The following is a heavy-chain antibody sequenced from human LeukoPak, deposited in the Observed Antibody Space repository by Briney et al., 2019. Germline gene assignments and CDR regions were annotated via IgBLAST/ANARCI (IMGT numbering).Heavy chain of an antibody. D-gene: IGHD3-3*01. CDR1: GFTFSNAW. CDR2: IKSKTDGGTT. CDR3: TTEHYDFWCGYHEY. Sequence: GGSLRLSCAASGFTFSNAWMSWVRQAPGKGLEWVGRIKSKTDGGTTDYAAPVKGRFTISRDDSKNTLYLQMDSLKTEDTAVYYCTTEHYDFWCGYHEYWGQGTLVTVSS. V-gene: IGHV3-15*01. J-gene: IGHJ4*02.